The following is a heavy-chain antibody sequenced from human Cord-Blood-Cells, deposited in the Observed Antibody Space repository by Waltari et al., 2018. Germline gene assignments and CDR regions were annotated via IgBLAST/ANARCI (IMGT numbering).Heavy chain of an antibody. D-gene: IGHD2-21*01. CDR1: GGSISSYY. V-gene: IGHV4-4*07. CDR2: IYTSGST. J-gene: IGHJ3*02. CDR3: AREGAYIWALNAFDI. Sequence: QVQLQESGPGLVQPSETLSLTCTVSGGSISSYYWSWIRQPAGKGLEWIGRIYTSGSTNYNPSLKSRGTMSVDTSKNQFSLKLSSVTAADTAVYYCAREGAYIWALNAFDIWGQGTMVTVSS.